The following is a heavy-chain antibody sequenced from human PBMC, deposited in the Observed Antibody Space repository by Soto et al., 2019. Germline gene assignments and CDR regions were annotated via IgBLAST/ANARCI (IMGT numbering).Heavy chain of an antibody. CDR1: GGTFSSYA. CDR3: ARSADTGMVIFDY. V-gene: IGHV1-69*06. D-gene: IGHD5-18*01. CDR2: IIPIFGTA. Sequence: SVKVSCKASGGTFSSYAISWVRQAPGQGLEWMGGIIPIFGTANYAQKFQGRVTITADKSTSTAYMELSSLRSEDTAVYYCARSADTGMVIFDYWGQGTLVTVSS. J-gene: IGHJ4*02.